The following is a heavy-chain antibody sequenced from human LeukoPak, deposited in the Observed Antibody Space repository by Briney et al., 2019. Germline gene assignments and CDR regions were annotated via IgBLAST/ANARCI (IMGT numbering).Heavy chain of an antibody. D-gene: IGHD1-26*01. CDR3: ATDLLVVGSGSYS. CDR1: GYTFTGYY. J-gene: IGHJ4*02. CDR2: INPNSGGT. Sequence: GASVKVSCKASGYTFTGYYMHWVRQAPGQGLEWMGWINPNSGGTNYAQKFQGRVTMTRDTSISTAYMELSRLRSDDTAVYYCATDLLVVGSGSYSWGQGTLVTVSS. V-gene: IGHV1-2*02.